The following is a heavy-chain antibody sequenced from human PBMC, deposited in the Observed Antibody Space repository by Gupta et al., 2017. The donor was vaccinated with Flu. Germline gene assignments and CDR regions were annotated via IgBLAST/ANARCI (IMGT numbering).Heavy chain of an antibody. J-gene: IGHJ4*02. V-gene: IGHV2-26*01. CDR2: IFSDDRK. Sequence: QVTLKESGPVLVNPTETLTLPCTVSGFSLSNPRMGVSWIRQPPGKALEWLAHIFSDDRKSYNTSLKSRLAISKDASRSQVVLTMTNMDPVDTATYSCARVLNWGFDYWGQGTLVPVSA. CDR1: GFSLSNPRMG. D-gene: IGHD3-16*01. CDR3: ARVLNWGFDY.